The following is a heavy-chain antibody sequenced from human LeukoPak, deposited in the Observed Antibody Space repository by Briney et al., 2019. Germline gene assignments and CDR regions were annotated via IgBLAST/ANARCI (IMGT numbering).Heavy chain of an antibody. J-gene: IGHJ3*02. CDR3: ARGWYQLLYYAFDI. D-gene: IGHD2-2*02. CDR1: GGSISSGGYY. Sequence: PSETLSLTCTVSGGSISSGGYYWSWIRQPPGKGLEWIGYIYHSGSTYYNPSLKSRVTISVDRSKNQFSLKLSSVTAADTAVYYCARGWYQLLYYAFDIWGQGTMVTVSS. V-gene: IGHV4-30-2*01. CDR2: IYHSGST.